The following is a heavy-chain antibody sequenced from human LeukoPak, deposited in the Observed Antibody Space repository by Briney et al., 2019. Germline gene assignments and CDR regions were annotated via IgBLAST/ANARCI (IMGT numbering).Heavy chain of an antibody. D-gene: IGHD2-15*01. V-gene: IGHV1-69*13. CDR2: IIPIFGTA. CDR3: ARGPSGGPRGD. J-gene: IGHJ4*02. CDR1: GYTFTNYY. Sequence: SVKVSCKASGYTFTNYYIHWVRQAPGQGLEWMGGIIPIFGTANYAQKFQGRVTITADESTSTAYMELSSLRSEDTAVYYCARGPSGGPRGDWGQGTLVTVSS.